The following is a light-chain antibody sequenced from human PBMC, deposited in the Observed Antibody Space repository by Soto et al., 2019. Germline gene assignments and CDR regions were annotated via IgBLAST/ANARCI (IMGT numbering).Light chain of an antibody. CDR2: NAS. CDR3: QQRSNWPLT. Sequence: EIVMTQYPPTLSASPGERVTLSCRASQNIAGNLAWYQQKPGQAPRLLIDNASTRATGVPARFSGSGSGRDGREYTLTISSLEPEDFAVYYCQQRSNWPLTFGGGTKVDIK. J-gene: IGKJ4*01. CDR1: QNIAGN. V-gene: IGKV3-11*02.